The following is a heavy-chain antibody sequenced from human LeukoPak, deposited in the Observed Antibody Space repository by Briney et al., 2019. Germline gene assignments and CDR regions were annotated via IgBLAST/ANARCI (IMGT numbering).Heavy chain of an antibody. D-gene: IGHD6-13*01. J-gene: IGHJ5*02. CDR1: GGSISSHY. CDR2: IYYSGST. V-gene: IGHV4-59*11. CDR3: ARATYSSRPSPRFDP. Sequence: PSETLSLTCTVSGGSISSHYWSWIRQPPGKGLEWIGYIYYSGSTNYNPSLKSRVTISVDTSKNQFSLKLSSVTAADTAVYYCARATYSSRPSPRFDPWGQGTLVTVSS.